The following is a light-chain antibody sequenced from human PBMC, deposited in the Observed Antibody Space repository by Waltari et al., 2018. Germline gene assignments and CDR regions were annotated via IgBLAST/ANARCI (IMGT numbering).Light chain of an antibody. CDR2: GNT. CDR1: SSNIGAGYA. Sequence: QSVLTQPPSVSGAPGQRVTISCTGSSSNIGAGYAVHWYQQLPGTAPKPRIYGNTNRPSGGPDRFAGSKSGTSASLAITGLQAEDEADYYCQSYGSDWVFGGGTKLTVL. J-gene: IGLJ3*02. CDR3: QSYGSDWV. V-gene: IGLV1-40*01.